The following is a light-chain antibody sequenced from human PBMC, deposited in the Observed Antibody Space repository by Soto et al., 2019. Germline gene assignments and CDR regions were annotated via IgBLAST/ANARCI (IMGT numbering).Light chain of an antibody. J-gene: IGLJ7*01. CDR2: TNN. CDR1: SSNIGSNY. Sequence: QSVLTQPPSASGTPGRRVTISCSGSSSNIGSNYVYWYQQLPRTAPKLLIYTNNQRPSGVPDRFSGSKSGTSASLAISGLRSEDEADYYCAAWDDSLSGAVFGGGTQLTVL. V-gene: IGLV1-47*01. CDR3: AAWDDSLSGAV.